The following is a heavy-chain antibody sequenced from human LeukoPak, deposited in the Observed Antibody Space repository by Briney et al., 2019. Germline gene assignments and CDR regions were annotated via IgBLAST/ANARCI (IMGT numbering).Heavy chain of an antibody. D-gene: IGHD2-2*01. Sequence: PSETLSLTCAVYGGSFSGYYWSWIRQPPGKGLEWIGEINHSGSTNYNPSLKSRVTISVDTSKNQFSLKLSSVTAADTAVYYCGTFDCSSTSCSDVWGQGTTVTVSS. V-gene: IGHV4-34*01. CDR1: GGSFSGYY. J-gene: IGHJ6*02. CDR2: INHSGST. CDR3: GTFDCSSTSCSDV.